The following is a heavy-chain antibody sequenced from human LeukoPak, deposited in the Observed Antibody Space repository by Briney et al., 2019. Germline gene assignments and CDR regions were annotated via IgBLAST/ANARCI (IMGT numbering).Heavy chain of an antibody. V-gene: IGHV3-11*06. CDR1: GFTFSDYY. J-gene: IGHJ4*02. Sequence: PGGSLRLSCAASGFTFSDYYMSWIRQAPGKGLEWVSSISSSSSYIYYADSVEGRFTISRDNAKNSLYLQMNSLRAEDTAVYYCARDNDLLRYFDWPLDYWGQGTLVTVSS. CDR2: ISSSSSYI. D-gene: IGHD3-9*01. CDR3: ARDNDLLRYFDWPLDY.